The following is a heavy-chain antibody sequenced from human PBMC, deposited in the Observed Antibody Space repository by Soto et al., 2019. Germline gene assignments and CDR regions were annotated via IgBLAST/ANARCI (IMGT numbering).Heavy chain of an antibody. Sequence: GGSQRLSCAASGFTFSSYGVHWVRQAPGKGLEWVAVIWYDGSNKYYVDSVKGRFTISRDNSKNSVYLQMNSLKTEDTAVYYCVRTTYFSDSSGYTRCFDYWGQGTLVTVSS. V-gene: IGHV3-33*01. J-gene: IGHJ4*02. CDR1: GFTFSSYG. CDR2: IWYDGSNK. CDR3: VRTTYFSDSSGYTRCFDY. D-gene: IGHD3-22*01.